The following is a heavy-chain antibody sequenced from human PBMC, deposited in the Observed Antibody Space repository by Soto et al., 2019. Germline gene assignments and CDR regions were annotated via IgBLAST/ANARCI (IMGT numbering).Heavy chain of an antibody. CDR2: INAGNGNT. CDR1: GYTFTSYA. J-gene: IGHJ4*02. D-gene: IGHD3-10*01. V-gene: IGHV1-3*01. Sequence: QVQLVQSGAEVKKPGASVKVSCKASGYTFTSYAMHWVRQAPGQRLEWMGWINAGNGNTKYSQKFQGRVTITRDTSSSTAYMELSSLRCEDTAVYYCARDLGARHAVVRGDVLSGQNPVAYWGQGTMVTDSS. CDR3: ARDLGARHAVVRGDVLSGQNPVAY.